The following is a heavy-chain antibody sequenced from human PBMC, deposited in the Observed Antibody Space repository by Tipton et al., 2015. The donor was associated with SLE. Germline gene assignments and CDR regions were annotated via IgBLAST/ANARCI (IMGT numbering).Heavy chain of an antibody. CDR2: IYYSGST. V-gene: IGHV4-59*11. CDR1: GGSISSHY. J-gene: IGHJ4*02. D-gene: IGHD4-11*01. CDR3: ARDSTGP. Sequence: TLSLTCTVSGGSISSHYWSWIRQPPGKGLEWIGYIYYSGSTNYNPSLKSRVTISVDTSKNQFSLKLSSVTAADPAVYYCARDSTGPWSQGTLVTVSS.